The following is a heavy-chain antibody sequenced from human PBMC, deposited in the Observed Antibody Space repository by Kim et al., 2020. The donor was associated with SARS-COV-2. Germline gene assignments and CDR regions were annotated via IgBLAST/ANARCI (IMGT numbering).Heavy chain of an antibody. V-gene: IGHV4-34*01. J-gene: IGHJ5*02. CDR3: ARDGADIVVVPAARVLFDP. Sequence: SRVTISVDTSKNQFSLKLSSGTAADTAVYYCARDGADIVVVPAARVLFDPWGQGTLVTVSS. D-gene: IGHD2-2*01.